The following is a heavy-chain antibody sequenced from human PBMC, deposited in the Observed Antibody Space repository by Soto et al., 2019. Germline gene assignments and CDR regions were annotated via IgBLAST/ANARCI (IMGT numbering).Heavy chain of an antibody. V-gene: IGHV4-59*08. CDR2: IYYSGST. CDR1: GGSISSYY. CDR3: ARLHRYCSGVTCYSDAFDI. Sequence: SETLSLTCTVSGGSISSYYWSWIRQPPGKGLEWIGYIYYSGSTNYNPSLKSRVTISLDTSKKQFSLKLSSVTAADTAVYYCARLHRYCSGVTCYSDAFDIWGQGTMVTVSS. D-gene: IGHD2-15*01. J-gene: IGHJ3*02.